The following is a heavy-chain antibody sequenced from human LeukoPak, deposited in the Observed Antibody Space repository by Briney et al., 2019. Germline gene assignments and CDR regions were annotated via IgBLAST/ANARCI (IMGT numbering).Heavy chain of an antibody. CDR2: ISNSGNTI. V-gene: IGHV3-11*01. CDR1: GFTFGDYY. Sequence: NSGGSLRLSCAASGFTFGDYYMSWIRQAPGKGLEWVSYISNSGNTIKEADSVKGRFTISRDNAQNSLFLQMKSLRAEDTAVYYCARYRVITNDYFDSWGQGTLVTVSS. D-gene: IGHD3-16*01. J-gene: IGHJ4*02. CDR3: ARYRVITNDYFDS.